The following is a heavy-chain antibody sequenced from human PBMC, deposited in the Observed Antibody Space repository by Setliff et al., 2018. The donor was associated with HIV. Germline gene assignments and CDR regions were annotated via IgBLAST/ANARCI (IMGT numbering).Heavy chain of an antibody. Sequence: GASVKVSCKASGYTFTSYDINWVRQATGQGLEWMGWMNPNSGNTGYAQKFQGRVTMTRNTSISTAYMVLRSLRSDDTAVYYCARDLGYCTSTSCYGVFDYWGQGTLVTVS. CDR2: MNPNSGNT. D-gene: IGHD2-2*01. CDR1: GYTFTSYD. CDR3: ARDLGYCTSTSCYGVFDY. J-gene: IGHJ4*02. V-gene: IGHV1-8*02.